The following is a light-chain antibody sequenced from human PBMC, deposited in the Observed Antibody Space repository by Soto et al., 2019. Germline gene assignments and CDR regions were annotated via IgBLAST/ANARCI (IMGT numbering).Light chain of an antibody. CDR3: QQYNSYSWT. Sequence: NQMTQSPSTLSASVGDRVTITCRASQSISSWLAWYQQKPGKAPKLLIYDASSLESGVPSRFSGSGSGTEYTLTISSLQPDDFATYYCQQYNSYSWTFGQGTKV. J-gene: IGKJ1*01. CDR2: DAS. V-gene: IGKV1-5*01. CDR1: QSISSW.